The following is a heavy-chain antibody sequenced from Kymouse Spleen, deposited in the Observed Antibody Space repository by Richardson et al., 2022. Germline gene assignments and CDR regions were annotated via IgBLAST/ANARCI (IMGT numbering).Heavy chain of an antibody. CDR2: INTNTGNP. D-gene: IGHD3-10*01. CDR3: AREEYYYGSGSYYPYYYYYGMDV. V-gene: IGHV7-4-1*01. CDR1: GYTFTSYA. Sequence: QVQLVQSGSELKKPGASVKVSCKASGYTFTSYAMNWVRQAPGQGLEWMGWINTNTGNPTYAQGFTGRFVFSLDTSVSTAYLQICSLKAEDTAVYYCAREEYYYGSGSYYPYYYYYGMDVWGQGTTVTVSS. J-gene: IGHJ6*02.